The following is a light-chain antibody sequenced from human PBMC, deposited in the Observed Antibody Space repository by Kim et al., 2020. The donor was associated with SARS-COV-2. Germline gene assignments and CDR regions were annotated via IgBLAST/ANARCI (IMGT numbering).Light chain of an antibody. Sequence: DVIMTQSPLSLPVTLGQPASISCRSSQSLVFSDGKTYLNWFHQRPGQSPRRLIYKVSNRDSGVPDRFSGSGSGTDFTLKISRVEAQDFGLYYCMYGTHWPPSFTFGGGTKVDIK. CDR1: QSLVFSDGKTY. CDR3: MYGTHWPPSFT. V-gene: IGKV2-30*01. J-gene: IGKJ4*01. CDR2: KVS.